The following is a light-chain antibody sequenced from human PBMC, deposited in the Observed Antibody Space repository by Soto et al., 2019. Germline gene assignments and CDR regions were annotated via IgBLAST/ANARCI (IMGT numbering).Light chain of an antibody. Sequence: EIMMTQSPVTLSVSPGERATLSCRASQSVNSNLAWYQQKPGQAPRLLIYGASTRATGIPANFIGNGSGTEFTLTASSLQPEDFAVYYCQQYNNWPFTFGPGTKVDIK. J-gene: IGKJ3*01. CDR3: QQYNNWPFT. CDR2: GAS. CDR1: QSVNSN. V-gene: IGKV3-15*01.